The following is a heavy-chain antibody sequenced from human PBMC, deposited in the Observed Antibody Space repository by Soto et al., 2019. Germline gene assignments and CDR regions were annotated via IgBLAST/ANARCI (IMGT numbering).Heavy chain of an antibody. CDR3: ARVDTDMVPVGYYFDY. CDR2: INHSGST. V-gene: IGHV4-34*01. D-gene: IGHD5-18*01. CDR1: GGSFSGYY. Sequence: QVQLQQWGAGLLKPSETLSLTCAVYGGSFSGYYWSWIRHPPGKGLEWIGEINHSGSTNYNPSLKRLVTISLGVSKNQFSLKLSSLTAAGTAVYYCARVDTDMVPVGYYFDYLGQGTLVTGSS. J-gene: IGHJ4*02.